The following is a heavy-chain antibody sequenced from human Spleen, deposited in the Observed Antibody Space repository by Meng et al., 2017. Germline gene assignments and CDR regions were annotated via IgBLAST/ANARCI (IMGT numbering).Heavy chain of an antibody. CDR3: ARDLSDFILDC. V-gene: IGHV1-2*06. J-gene: IGHJ4*02. D-gene: IGHD2-21*02. CDR1: GYTFTDYF. CDR2: INPRSGDT. Sequence: QVQLVQSGAEVKKPGASVRVSCKTSGYTFTDYFVHWVRQAPGQGLEWVGRINPRSGDTNYAQKFQGRVAMTRDTSIATAYIDLSRLTSDDTALYYCARDLSDFILDCWGQGALVTVSS.